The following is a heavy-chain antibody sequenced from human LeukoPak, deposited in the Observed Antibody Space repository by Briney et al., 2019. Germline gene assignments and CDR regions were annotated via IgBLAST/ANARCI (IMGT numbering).Heavy chain of an antibody. CDR1: GFIFTNDD. J-gene: IGHJ6*03. V-gene: IGHV3-48*01. Sequence: GGSLRLSCAASGFIFTNDDLNWVRQPPGKGLEWVSNIGTSSTTIYYADSVKGRFTISRDNAKNSLYLQMNSLRADDTAVYYCARFAAGGSYYYYMDVWGKGTTVTVSS. CDR2: IGTSSTTI. D-gene: IGHD6-25*01. CDR3: ARFAAGGSYYYYMDV.